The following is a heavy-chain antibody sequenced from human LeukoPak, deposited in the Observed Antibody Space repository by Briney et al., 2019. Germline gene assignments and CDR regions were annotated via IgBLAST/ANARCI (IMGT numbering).Heavy chain of an antibody. CDR2: IIPIFGTA. Sequence: ASVKVSCKASGGTFSSYAISWVRQAPGQGLEWMGGIIPIFGTANYAQKFQGRVTITADESTSTAYMELSSLRSEDTAVYYCAAVRQYQLPTKGDWFDPGAREPWSPSPQ. D-gene: IGHD2-2*01. V-gene: IGHV1-69*13. CDR3: AAVRQYQLPTKGDWFDP. CDR1: GGTFSSYA. J-gene: IGHJ5*02.